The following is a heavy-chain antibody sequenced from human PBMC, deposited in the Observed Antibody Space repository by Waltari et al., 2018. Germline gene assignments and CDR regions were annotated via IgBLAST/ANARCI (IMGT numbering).Heavy chain of an antibody. Sequence: EVQVVESGGGLVQPGGSLRLSCEGSGFIFSSYWMSWVRQAPGEGLGGVGNIKQDGSERNYVDSVKGRFTISRDNAKNSVFLQMISLRAEDTAVYYCLRDRRGPALFDSWGQGTLVTVSS. CDR3: LRDRRGPALFDS. CDR1: GFIFSSYW. J-gene: IGHJ4*02. D-gene: IGHD2-2*01. V-gene: IGHV3-7*03. CDR2: IKQDGSER.